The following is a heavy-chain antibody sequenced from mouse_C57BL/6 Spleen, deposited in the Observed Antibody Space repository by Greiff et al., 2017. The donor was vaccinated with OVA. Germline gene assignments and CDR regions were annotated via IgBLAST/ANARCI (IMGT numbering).Heavy chain of an antibody. CDR1: GYTFTSYW. CDR3: ARRGNYPYYAMDY. CDR2: IDPSDSET. Sequence: QVQLQQPGAELVRPGSSVKLSCKASGYTFTSYWMHWVKQRPIQGLEWIGNIDPSDSETHYNQKFKDKATLTVDKSSSTAYMQLSSLTSEDSAVYECARRGNYPYYAMDYWGQGTSVTVSS. D-gene: IGHD2-1*01. J-gene: IGHJ4*01. V-gene: IGHV1-52*01.